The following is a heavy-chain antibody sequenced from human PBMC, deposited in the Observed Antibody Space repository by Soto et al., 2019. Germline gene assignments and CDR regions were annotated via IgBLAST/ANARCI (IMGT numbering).Heavy chain of an antibody. Sequence: ASVKVSCKASGYTFTGYYMHWVRQAPGQGLEWMGIINPSGGSTSYAQKFQGRVTMTRDTSTSTVYMELSSLRSEDTAVYYCARDLSHYSGSLSVLMDVWGQGTTVTVSS. D-gene: IGHD6-13*01. V-gene: IGHV1-46*01. J-gene: IGHJ6*02. CDR1: GYTFTGYY. CDR3: ARDLSHYSGSLSVLMDV. CDR2: INPSGGST.